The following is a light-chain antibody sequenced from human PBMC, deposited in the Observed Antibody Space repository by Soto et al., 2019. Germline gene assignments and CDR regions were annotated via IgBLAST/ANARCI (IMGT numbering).Light chain of an antibody. J-gene: IGKJ1*01. CDR3: MQPVQSWT. V-gene: IGKV2-28*01. Sequence: DIVMTQSPLSLPVTPGEPASISCRSSQSLLHSNGYNYLDWYLQKPGQSPQLLIYLGSNRASGVPHRFSGSGSGTDFTLKLSRVEAEDAGVDYCMQPVQSWTLGQGMKV. CDR1: QSLLHSNGYNY. CDR2: LGS.